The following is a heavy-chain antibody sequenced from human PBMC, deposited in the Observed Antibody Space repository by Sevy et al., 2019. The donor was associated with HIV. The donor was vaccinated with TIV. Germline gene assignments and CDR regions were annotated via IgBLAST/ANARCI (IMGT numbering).Heavy chain of an antibody. Sequence: SETLSLTCTVSGDSISSYYWSWIRQPPGKGLEWIGYIYYSGITDYNPSLESRVTISVDTSKNQFSLKLNSVTAADTAVYYCARAIAAPRGMDVWGQGTTVTVS. CDR3: ARAIAAPRGMDV. J-gene: IGHJ6*02. CDR1: GDSISSYY. CDR2: IYYSGIT. D-gene: IGHD6-13*01. V-gene: IGHV4-59*01.